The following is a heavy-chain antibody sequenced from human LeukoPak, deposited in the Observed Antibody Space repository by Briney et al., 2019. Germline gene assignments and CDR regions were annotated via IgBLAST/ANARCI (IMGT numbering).Heavy chain of an antibody. Sequence: GASVKVSCKASGYTFTSYGISWVRQAPGQGLEWMGWISAYNGNTNYAQKLQGRVTMTTDTSTSTAYMELRSLRSDDTAVYYCARDLEWRGYYYDSSGYDYWGQGTLVTVSS. D-gene: IGHD3-22*01. J-gene: IGHJ4*02. V-gene: IGHV1-18*01. CDR1: GYTFTSYG. CDR2: ISAYNGNT. CDR3: ARDLEWRGYYYDSSGYDY.